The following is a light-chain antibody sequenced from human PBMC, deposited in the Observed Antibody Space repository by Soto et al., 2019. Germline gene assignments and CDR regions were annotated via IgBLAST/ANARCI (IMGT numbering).Light chain of an antibody. Sequence: QSVLAQPASVSGSPGQSITISCTGTSGDIGSYNRVSWYQQHPGKAPKLISYEVTDRPSGVSNRFSGSKSGNTASLTISGLQADDEAEYYCSSYTNINTRAGVFGTGTKVTVL. CDR3: SSYTNINTRAGV. V-gene: IGLV2-14*01. CDR2: EVT. CDR1: SGDIGSYNR. J-gene: IGLJ1*01.